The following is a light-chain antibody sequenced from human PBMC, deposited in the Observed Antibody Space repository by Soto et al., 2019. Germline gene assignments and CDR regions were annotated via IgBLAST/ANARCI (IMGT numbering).Light chain of an antibody. CDR1: QGISNY. J-gene: IGKJ5*01. V-gene: IGKV1-27*01. Sequence: IQMSQSPSSLSASLGDRVTITCRASQGISNYLAWYQQKPGKLPKLRIYAASTLQSGVPSRFSGSGSGTDFTLTISSLQPEDVASYYCQNHNSAPITFGQGTRLEIK. CDR3: QNHNSAPIT. CDR2: AAS.